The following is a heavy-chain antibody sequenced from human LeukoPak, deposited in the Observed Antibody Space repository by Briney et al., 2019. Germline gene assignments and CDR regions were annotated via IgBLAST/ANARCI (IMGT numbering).Heavy chain of an antibody. V-gene: IGHV4-59*08. CDR3: ARYDSSWYALDY. D-gene: IGHD6-13*01. CDR2: IYYSGST. J-gene: IGHJ4*02. Sequence: SETLSLTCTVSGGSMINYFWFWIRQPPGKGLEWIGFIYYSGSTSYNPSLMSRVIISVDTSKDQFSLSLASVTAADTAVYYCARYDSSWYALDYWGQGTLVTVSS. CDR1: GGSMINYF.